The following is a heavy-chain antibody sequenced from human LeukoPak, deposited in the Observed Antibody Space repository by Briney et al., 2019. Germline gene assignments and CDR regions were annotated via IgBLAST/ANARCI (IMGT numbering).Heavy chain of an antibody. D-gene: IGHD3-22*01. CDR2: IYYSGST. J-gene: IGHJ4*02. Sequence: PSETLSLTCTVSGGSISNYYWSWIRQPPGKGLEWIGYIYYSGSTNYNPSLKSRVTISVDTSKNQFSLKLSSVTAADTAVYYCARVHLPDYYDSSGYYSDYWGQGTLVTVSS. CDR3: ARVHLPDYYDSSGYYSDY. V-gene: IGHV4-59*01. CDR1: GGSISNYY.